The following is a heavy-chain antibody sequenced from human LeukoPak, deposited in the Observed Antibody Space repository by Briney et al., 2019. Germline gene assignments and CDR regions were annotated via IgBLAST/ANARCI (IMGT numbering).Heavy chain of an antibody. J-gene: IGHJ4*02. CDR2: INPSGGST. Sequence: ASVKVSCKTSGGTFRGHIFSWVRQAPGQGLEWMGMINPSGGSTTYAQKFQGRVTMTRDTSTNTFYMELSGLRSEDTAFYYCARDPGAAAVYFDYWGQGTLVTVSS. CDR1: GGTFRGHI. CDR3: ARDPGAAAVYFDY. D-gene: IGHD6-13*01. V-gene: IGHV1-46*01.